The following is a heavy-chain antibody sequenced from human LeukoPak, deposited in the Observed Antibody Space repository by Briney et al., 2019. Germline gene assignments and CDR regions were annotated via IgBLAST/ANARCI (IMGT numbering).Heavy chain of an antibody. V-gene: IGHV1-69*04. J-gene: IGHJ3*02. CDR1: GGTFSSYA. Sequence: ASVKVSCKASGGTFSSYAISWVRQAPGQGLEWMGRIIPILGIANYAQKFQGRVTMTRDTSTSTVYMELSSLRSEDTAVYYCARVDGAREAFDIWGQGTMVTVSS. CDR3: ARVDGAREAFDI. CDR2: IIPILGIA. D-gene: IGHD4-17*01.